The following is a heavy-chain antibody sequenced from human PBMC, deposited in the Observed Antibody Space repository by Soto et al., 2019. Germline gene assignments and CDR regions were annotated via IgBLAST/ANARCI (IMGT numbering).Heavy chain of an antibody. CDR1: GYTFTSYD. CDR3: ARVSRGLDWPRYYYYGMDV. D-gene: IGHD3-9*01. V-gene: IGHV1-8*01. CDR2: MNPNSGNT. Sequence: QVQLVQSGAEVKKPGASVKVSCKASGYTFTSYDINWVRQATGQGLEWMGWMNPNSGNTGYAQKFQGRVTMTRNTSISTAYMELSSLRSEDTAVYYCARVSRGLDWPRYYYYGMDVWGQGTTVTVSS. J-gene: IGHJ6*02.